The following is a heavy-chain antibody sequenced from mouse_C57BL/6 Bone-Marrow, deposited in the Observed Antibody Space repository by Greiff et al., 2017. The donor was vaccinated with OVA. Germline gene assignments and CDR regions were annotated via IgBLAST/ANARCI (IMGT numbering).Heavy chain of an antibody. Sequence: EVQLQQSGPELVKPGASVKISCKASGYTFTDYYMNWVKQSHGKSLEWIGDINPNNGGTSYNQKFKGKATLTVDKSSSTAYMELRSLTSEDSAVYYGARGDDYHYYAMDYWGQGTSVTVSS. CDR1: GYTFTDYY. J-gene: IGHJ4*01. D-gene: IGHD2-4*01. V-gene: IGHV1-26*01. CDR2: INPNNGGT. CDR3: ARGDDYHYYAMDY.